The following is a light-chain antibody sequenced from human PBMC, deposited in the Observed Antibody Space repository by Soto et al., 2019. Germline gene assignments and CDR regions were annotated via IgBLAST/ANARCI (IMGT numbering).Light chain of an antibody. J-gene: IGLJ2*01. Sequence: QSVLTQPPSTSGTPGQRVTIYCSGSSSNIGSSTVNWYRQLPGTAPKLLIYTNTQRPSGVPDRFSGSKSGSSASLAISGLQSEDEADYYCAAWDDSLNGVAFGGGTKVTVL. CDR3: AAWDDSLNGVA. CDR1: SSNIGSST. V-gene: IGLV1-44*01. CDR2: TNT.